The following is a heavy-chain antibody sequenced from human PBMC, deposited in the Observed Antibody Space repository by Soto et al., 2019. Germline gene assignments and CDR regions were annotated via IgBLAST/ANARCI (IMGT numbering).Heavy chain of an antibody. V-gene: IGHV3-23*01. CDR2: ISGGGGT. CDR3: AKDSISDRETFNFDS. CDR1: GFTFSSYG. J-gene: IGHJ4*02. Sequence: GGSLRLSCAASGFTFSSYGMNWVRQAPGKGLEWVSGISGGGGTYYADSVKGRFIISRDNSKNTVYLQMNSLRAEDTAFYYCAKDSISDRETFNFDSWGQGTLVTVSS. D-gene: IGHD1-26*01.